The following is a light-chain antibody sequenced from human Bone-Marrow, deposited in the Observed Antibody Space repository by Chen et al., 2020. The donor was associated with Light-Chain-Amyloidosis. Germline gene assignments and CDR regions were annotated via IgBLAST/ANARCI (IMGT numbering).Light chain of an antibody. Sequence: SYVLTQPSSVSVAPGQTATIACGGNNIGSTSVHWYQQTPGQAHLLVVYDDSDRHSGIPERLSGSNSGNTATLTISRVEAGDEADYYCQVWDRSSDRPVFGGGTKLTVL. CDR1: NIGSTS. V-gene: IGLV3-21*02. CDR3: QVWDRSSDRPV. CDR2: DDS. J-gene: IGLJ3*02.